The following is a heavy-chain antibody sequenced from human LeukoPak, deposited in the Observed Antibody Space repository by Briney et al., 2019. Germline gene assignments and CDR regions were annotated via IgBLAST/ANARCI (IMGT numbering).Heavy chain of an antibody. Sequence: GGSLRLSCAASGFTFSSYWMHWVRQAPGKGLVWVSRINTDGSSTSYADSVKGRFTISRDNAKNSLYLQMNSLRAEDTAVYYCARDSYGSGSYYRIDYWGQGTLVTVSS. J-gene: IGHJ4*02. D-gene: IGHD3-10*01. CDR2: INTDGSST. CDR3: ARDSYGSGSYYRIDY. CDR1: GFTFSSYW. V-gene: IGHV3-74*01.